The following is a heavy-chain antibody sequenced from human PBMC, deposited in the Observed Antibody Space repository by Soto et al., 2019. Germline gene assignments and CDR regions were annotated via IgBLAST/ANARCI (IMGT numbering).Heavy chain of an antibody. CDR1: GFSLSTSGVG. D-gene: IGHD4-17*01. V-gene: IGHV2-5*02. CDR2: IYWDDDK. J-gene: IGHJ3*02. Sequence: QITLKESGPTLVKPTQTLTLTCTFSGFSLSTSGVGVGWIRQPPGKALEWLALIYWDDDKRYSPSLKSRLTITKDTSKNQVVLTMTNMYPVDTATYYCAHKPNYGDYGFYAFYIWGQGTMVTVSS. CDR3: AHKPNYGDYGFYAFYI.